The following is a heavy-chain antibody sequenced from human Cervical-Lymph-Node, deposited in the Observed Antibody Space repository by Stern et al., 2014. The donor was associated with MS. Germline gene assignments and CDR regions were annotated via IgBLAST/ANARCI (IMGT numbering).Heavy chain of an antibody. CDR1: GGSISSGSYY. V-gene: IGHV4-61*02. CDR2: IYTSGST. J-gene: IGHJ6*02. Sequence: QLQLQESGPGLVKPSQTLSLTCTVSGGSISSGSYYWSWIRQPAGKGPEWIGRIYTSGSTNYNPSLKSRVTISVDPSKTQFPLKLSSVTAADTAVYYCARDCRLRYFDNYGMDVWGQGTTVTVSS. CDR3: ARDCRLRYFDNYGMDV. D-gene: IGHD3-9*01.